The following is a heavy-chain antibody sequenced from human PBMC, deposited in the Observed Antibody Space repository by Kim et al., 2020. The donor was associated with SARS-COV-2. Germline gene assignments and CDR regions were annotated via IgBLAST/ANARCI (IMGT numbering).Heavy chain of an antibody. V-gene: IGHV4-39*01. CDR1: GGSISSSSYY. CDR2: IYYSGST. CDR3: ARPTVAGSLGGFDP. D-gene: IGHD6-19*01. Sequence: SETLSLTCTVSGGSISSSSYYWGWIRQPPGKGLEWIGSIYYSGSTYYNPSLKSRVTISVDTSKNQFSLKLSSVTAADTAVYYCARPTVAGSLGGFDPWGQGNLVTVSS. J-gene: IGHJ5*02.